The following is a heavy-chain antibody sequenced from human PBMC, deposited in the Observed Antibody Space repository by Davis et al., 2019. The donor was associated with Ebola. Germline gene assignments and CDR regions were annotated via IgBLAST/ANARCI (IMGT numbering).Heavy chain of an antibody. D-gene: IGHD4-11*01. Sequence: PGGSLRLSCAASGFTFSGHWMTWVRQAPGKGLEWVANINQDGSEKDYVDSVKGRFTIPRDNAKSSLYVYMNSLRGDDTAVYYCARHHYMRIDYWGQGSVVTVSS. CDR2: INQDGSEK. J-gene: IGHJ4*02. CDR3: ARHHYMRIDY. CDR1: GFTFSGHW. V-gene: IGHV3-7*03.